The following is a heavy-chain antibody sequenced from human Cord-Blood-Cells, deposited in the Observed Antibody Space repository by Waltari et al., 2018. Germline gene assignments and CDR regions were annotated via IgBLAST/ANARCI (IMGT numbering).Heavy chain of an antibody. CDR2: IYYSGST. Sequence: QVQLQESGPGLVKPSETLSLTCTDSGGSISSYYWSWIRQPPGKGLEWIGYIYYSGSTNYNPSLKSRVTISVDTSKNQFSLKLSSVTAADTAVYYCARHQLGINNWYFDLWGRGTLVTVSS. D-gene: IGHD7-27*01. J-gene: IGHJ2*01. V-gene: IGHV4-59*08. CDR1: GGSISSYY. CDR3: ARHQLGINNWYFDL.